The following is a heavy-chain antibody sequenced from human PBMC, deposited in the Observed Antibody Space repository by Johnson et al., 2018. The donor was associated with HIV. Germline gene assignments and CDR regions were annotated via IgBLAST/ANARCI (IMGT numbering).Heavy chain of an antibody. J-gene: IGHJ3*02. Sequence: EVQLVEYGGGVVQPGRSLRLSCAASGFTFSRYWMSWVRQAPGKGLEWVANIKQDGSEKYYVDSVKGRFTISRDNAKNSLYLQMNSLRAEDTAVYYCARTRVGAFDIWGPGTMVTVSS. CDR3: ARTRVGAFDI. V-gene: IGHV3-7*01. D-gene: IGHD4-23*01. CDR2: IKQDGSEK. CDR1: GFTFSRYW.